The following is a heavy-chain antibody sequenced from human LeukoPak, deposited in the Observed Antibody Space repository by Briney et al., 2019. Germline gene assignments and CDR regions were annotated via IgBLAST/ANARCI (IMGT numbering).Heavy chain of an antibody. CDR3: AREPHYYDSSGPFL. J-gene: IGHJ2*01. Sequence: GGSLRLSCAASGFALINNYMSWVRQAPGKGLEWVSVIYRGGRTYYADAVKGRFSISRDTSKNTLYLQLDSLRAEDTAVYYCAREPHYYDSSGPFLWGRGTLVTVSS. V-gene: IGHV3-66*01. CDR1: GFALINNY. D-gene: IGHD3-22*01. CDR2: IYRGGRT.